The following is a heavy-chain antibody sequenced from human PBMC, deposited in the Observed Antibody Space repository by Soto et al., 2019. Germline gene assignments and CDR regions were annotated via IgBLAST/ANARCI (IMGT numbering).Heavy chain of an antibody. J-gene: IGHJ1*01. CDR3: ARIAHYYDSSGYYGYFQH. CDR2: IYPGDSDT. V-gene: IGHV5-51*01. D-gene: IGHD3-22*01. Sequence: PGESLKISCQGSGYSFTSYWIGWVRQMPGKGLEWMGIIYPGDSDTRYSPSFQGQVTISADKSISTAYLQWSSLKASDTAMYYCARIAHYYDSSGYYGYFQHWGQGTLVTVSS. CDR1: GYSFTSYW.